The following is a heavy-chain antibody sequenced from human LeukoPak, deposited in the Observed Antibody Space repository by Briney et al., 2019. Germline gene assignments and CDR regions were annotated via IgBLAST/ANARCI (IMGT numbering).Heavy chain of an antibody. CDR2: IKSKTDGGTT. J-gene: IGHJ4*02. D-gene: IGHD3-10*01. V-gene: IGHV3-15*01. CDR1: GFTFSNAW. Sequence: GGSLRLSCAASGFTFSNAWMSWVRQAPGKGLEWVGRIKSKTDGGTTDFIAPVKGRFTISRDDSKNTLYLQMNSLKTEDTAVYYCIHYGSGSYSTDYWGQGTLVTVSS. CDR3: IHYGSGSYSTDY.